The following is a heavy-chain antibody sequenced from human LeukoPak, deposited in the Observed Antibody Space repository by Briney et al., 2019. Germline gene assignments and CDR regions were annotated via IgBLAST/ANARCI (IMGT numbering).Heavy chain of an antibody. CDR1: GGSISSGGYP. D-gene: IGHD6-13*01. J-gene: IGHJ4*02. V-gene: IGHV4-30-2*01. CDR3: ARQKYSSSWYPDY. Sequence: PSETLSLTCAVSGGSISSGGYPWSWIRQPPGKGLEWIGYIYHSGSTYYNPSLRSRVTISVDRSKNQFSLKLSSVTAADTAVYYCARQKYSSSWYPDYWGQGTLVTVSS. CDR2: IYHSGST.